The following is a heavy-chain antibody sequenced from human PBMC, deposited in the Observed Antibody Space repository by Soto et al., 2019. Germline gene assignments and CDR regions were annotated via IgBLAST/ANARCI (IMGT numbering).Heavy chain of an antibody. Sequence: EVQLLESGGGLVQPGGSLRLSCAASGFTFSSYAMSWVRQAPGKGLEWVSAISGSGGSTYYADSVKGRFTISRDNSKNTLYLQMKRVRDEDTAVYYCAKHLSYGSGSYFFDYWGQGTLVTVSS. CDR2: ISGSGGST. D-gene: IGHD3-10*01. V-gene: IGHV3-23*01. J-gene: IGHJ4*02. CDR1: GFTFSSYA. CDR3: AKHLSYGSGSYFFDY.